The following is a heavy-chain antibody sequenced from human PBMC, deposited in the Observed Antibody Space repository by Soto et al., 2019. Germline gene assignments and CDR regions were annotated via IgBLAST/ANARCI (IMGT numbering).Heavy chain of an antibody. V-gene: IGHV3-7*01. CDR2: IKQDGSEK. CDR1: GFTFSSYW. D-gene: IGHD3-22*01. J-gene: IGHJ4*02. Sequence: GGSLRLSCAASGFTFSSYWMSWVRQAPGKGLEWVSNIKQDGSEKYYVDSVKGRFTISRDNAKNPLYLQMNSLRAEDTAVYYCARVDSSGYYDYFDYGGQGTLVPVSS. CDR3: ARVDSSGYYDYFDY.